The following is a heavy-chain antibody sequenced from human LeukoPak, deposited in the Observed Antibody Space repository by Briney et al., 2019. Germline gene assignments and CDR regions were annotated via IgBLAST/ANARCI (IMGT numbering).Heavy chain of an antibody. D-gene: IGHD4-17*01. CDR2: INHSGST. CDR1: GGSFSGYY. V-gene: IGHV4-34*01. J-gene: IGHJ4*02. CDR3: AREVTTVTTRSVYFDY. Sequence: PSETLSLTCAVYGGSFSGYYWSWIRQPPGKGLEWIGEINHSGSTNYNPSLKSRVTMSVDTSKNQFSLKLSSVTAADTAVYYCAREVTTVTTRSVYFDYWGQGTLVTVSS.